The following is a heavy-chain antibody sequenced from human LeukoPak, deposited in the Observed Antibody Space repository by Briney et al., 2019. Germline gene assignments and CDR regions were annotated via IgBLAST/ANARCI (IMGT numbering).Heavy chain of an antibody. D-gene: IGHD3-3*01. CDR1: GFTFSRYW. CDR3: ATGWSHHDY. CDR2: IKEDGSEK. J-gene: IGHJ4*02. V-gene: IGHV3-7*01. Sequence: PGGSLRLSCAASGFTFSRYWMTWVRQAPGKGLEWGANIKEDGSEKYSVDSVRGRFTISRDNTKNSLFLEINSLRAEGTAVYYCATGWSHHDYWGQGTLVTVSS.